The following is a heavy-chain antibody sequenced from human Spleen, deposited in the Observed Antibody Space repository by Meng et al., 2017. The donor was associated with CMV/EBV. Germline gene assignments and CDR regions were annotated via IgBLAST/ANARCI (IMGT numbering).Heavy chain of an antibody. CDR2: INHSGST. J-gene: IGHJ4*02. V-gene: IGHV4-34*01. CDR3: ATRIVGPNYRAAFDY. Sequence: QVQQQQWGAGLLKPSETLSLTCAVYGGSFSGYYWSWIRQPPGKGLEWIGEINHSGSTNYNPSLKSRVTISVDTSKNQFSLKLSSVTAADTAVYYCATRIVGPNYRAAFDYWDQGTLVTVFS. D-gene: IGHD1-26*01. CDR1: GGSFSGYY.